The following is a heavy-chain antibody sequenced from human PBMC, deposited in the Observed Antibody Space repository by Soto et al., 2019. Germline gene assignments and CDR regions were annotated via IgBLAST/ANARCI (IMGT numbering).Heavy chain of an antibody. D-gene: IGHD2-8*02. V-gene: IGHV3-23*01. CDR1: GFTFSSYG. Sequence: EVQLLESWGGLVQPGGSLRLSCAASGFTFSSYGMSWVRQAPGKGLELVSAVSSSGGTTNYAGSVKGRYTNSRDNSKTTLYLKMITLRAEDSSVYDTAKVSRGGVLSAVRYWGQGTLVTVSS. CDR2: VSSSGGTT. CDR3: AKVSRGGVLSAVRY. J-gene: IGHJ4*01.